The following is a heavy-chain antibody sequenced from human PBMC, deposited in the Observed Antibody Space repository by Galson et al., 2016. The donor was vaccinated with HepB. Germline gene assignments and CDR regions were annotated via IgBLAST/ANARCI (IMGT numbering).Heavy chain of an antibody. V-gene: IGHV3-23*01. J-gene: IGHJ6*02. Sequence: SLRLSCAASGFTFSSYSMTWVRQAPGKGLEWVSAISGSGGRTLYADSVKGRFSISRDGSKNTLYLQLNSLRVEDTAVYYCAKSSCGGECYSRMDVWGQGTTVTVS. CDR2: ISGSGGRT. CDR1: GFTFSSYS. CDR3: AKSSCGGECYSRMDV. D-gene: IGHD2-21*01.